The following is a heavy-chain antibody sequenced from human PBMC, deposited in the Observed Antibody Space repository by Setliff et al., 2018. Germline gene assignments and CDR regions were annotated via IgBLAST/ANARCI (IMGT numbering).Heavy chain of an antibody. J-gene: IGHJ4*02. CDR1: GFVVSNNE. CDR3: ARDSTTVTTLDY. V-gene: IGHV3-66*03. CDR2: TYSNGAT. D-gene: IGHD4-17*01. Sequence: QPGGSLRLSCAASGFVVSNNEMSWVRQAPGKGLEWVSVTYSNGATNYADSVKGRSIISRDNSKNMTYLQMSSLRAEDTAVYYCARDSTTVTTLDYWGQGTLVTVSS.